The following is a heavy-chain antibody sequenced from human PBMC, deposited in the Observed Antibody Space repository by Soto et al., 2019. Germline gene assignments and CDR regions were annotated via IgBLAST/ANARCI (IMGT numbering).Heavy chain of an antibody. Sequence: GGSLRLSCAAAGFTVDSYSINWVRQAPGKGLEWVAVISYDGSNKYYADSVKGRFTISRDNSKNTLYLQMNSLRAEDTAVYYCAKALRWSYYNFDYWGQGTLVTVSS. CDR3: AKALRWSYYNFDY. V-gene: IGHV3-30*18. J-gene: IGHJ4*02. CDR1: GFTVDSYS. CDR2: ISYDGSNK. D-gene: IGHD3-10*01.